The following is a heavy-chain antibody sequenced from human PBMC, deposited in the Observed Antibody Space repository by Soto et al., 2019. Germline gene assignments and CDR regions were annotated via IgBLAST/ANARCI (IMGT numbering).Heavy chain of an antibody. V-gene: IGHV1-69*05. CDR1: GGTFSSYA. CDR2: IIPIFGTA. Sequence: SVKVSCKASGGTFSSYAISWVRQAPGQGLEWMGGIIPIFGTANYAQKLQGRVTMTTDTSTSTAYMELRSLRSDDTAVYYCARDIVLVPAAPWFDPWGQGTLVTVSS. CDR3: ARDIVLVPAAPWFDP. D-gene: IGHD2-2*01. J-gene: IGHJ5*02.